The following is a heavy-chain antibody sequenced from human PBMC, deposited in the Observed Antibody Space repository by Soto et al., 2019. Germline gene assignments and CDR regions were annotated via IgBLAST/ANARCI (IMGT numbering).Heavy chain of an antibody. J-gene: IGHJ6*02. V-gene: IGHV4-31*03. CDR3: VRQLVRGYYYYGMDV. Sequence: SETLSLTCTVSGGSISSGGYYWIWIRHHPGKGLEWIGYIYYSGSTYYNPSLKSRVTISVDTSKNQFSLKLSSVTAADTAVYYCVRQLVRGYYYYGMDVWGQGTTVTVSS. CDR2: IYYSGST. CDR1: GGSISSGGYY. D-gene: IGHD6-6*01.